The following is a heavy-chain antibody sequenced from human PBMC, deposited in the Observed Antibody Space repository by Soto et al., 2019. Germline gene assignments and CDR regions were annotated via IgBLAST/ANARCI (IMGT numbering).Heavy chain of an antibody. J-gene: IGHJ3*02. D-gene: IGHD3-22*01. CDR1: GFTLSRHT. Sequence: GGSLRLSCAASGFTLSRHTMNWVRQAPGKGLEWVSFIGSRTSDIYYADSVKGRFTISRDNAKNSLYLDLTRLRAEETAVYFCVRDYYDKSGYPNTFDMWGQGTMVTVS. CDR3: VRDYYDKSGYPNTFDM. V-gene: IGHV3-21*01. CDR2: IGSRTSDI.